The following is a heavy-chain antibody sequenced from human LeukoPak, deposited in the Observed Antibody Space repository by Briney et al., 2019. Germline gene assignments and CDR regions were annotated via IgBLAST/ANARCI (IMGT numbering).Heavy chain of an antibody. J-gene: IGHJ6*03. CDR2: ISSNGDST. Sequence: PGRSLGLSCVASGFTFSNYAMHWVRQAPGKGLEYVSAISSNGDSTYYANSVKGRFTISRDNSKNTLYLQMNSLRAEDTAVYYCAKAGQYGNYYYMDVWGKGTTVTVSS. CDR1: GFTFSNYA. CDR3: AKAGQYGNYYYMDV. D-gene: IGHD3-10*01. V-gene: IGHV3-64*01.